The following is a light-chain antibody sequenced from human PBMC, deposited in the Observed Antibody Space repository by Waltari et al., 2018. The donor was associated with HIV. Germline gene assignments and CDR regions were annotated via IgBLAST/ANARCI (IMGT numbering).Light chain of an antibody. V-gene: IGKV2-30*01. J-gene: IGKJ2*03. CDR1: ESLVYRDGYTY. CDR2: RVS. Sequence: DVLLTQSPVSLSVTLGQPASISCSSDESLVYRDGYTYLNWFRQRPGQSPRRLIYRVSKLDPGVADRFRGSVSGMNFTLTISRVEAEDVGVFYCMQGTHWPPSFGRGTRLDIK. CDR3: MQGTHWPPS.